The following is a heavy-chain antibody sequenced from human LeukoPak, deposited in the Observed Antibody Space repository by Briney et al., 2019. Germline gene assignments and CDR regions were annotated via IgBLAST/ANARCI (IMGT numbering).Heavy chain of an antibody. V-gene: IGHV3-33*01. CDR3: ARDRQWRPSNWYFDL. J-gene: IGHJ2*01. Sequence: GGSLRLSCAASRFTFKNYGMHWVRQAPGKGLEWVAVIWYDGSNKYYADSVKGRFTISRDNSKNTLYLQMNSLRAEDTAVYYCARDRQWRPSNWYFDLWGRGTLVTVSS. CDR2: IWYDGSNK. D-gene: IGHD6-19*01. CDR1: RFTFKNYG.